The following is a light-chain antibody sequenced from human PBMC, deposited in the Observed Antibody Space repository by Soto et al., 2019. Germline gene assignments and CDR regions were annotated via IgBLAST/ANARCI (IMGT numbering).Light chain of an antibody. CDR3: QQYNSYLYT. CDR1: QSISSW. J-gene: IGKJ2*01. Sequence: DIQLPQSPSTLSAYVGDRVTITCWSSQSISSWLAWYPQKPGKAPKLLIYGASSLESGVPSRFSGSGSGTEFTLTISILQPDDFATYYCQQYNSYLYTVGQGTKLEIK. CDR2: GAS. V-gene: IGKV1-5*03.